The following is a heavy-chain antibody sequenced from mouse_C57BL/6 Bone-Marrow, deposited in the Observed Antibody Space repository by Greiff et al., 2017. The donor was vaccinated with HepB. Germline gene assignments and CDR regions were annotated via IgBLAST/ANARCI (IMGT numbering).Heavy chain of an antibody. Sequence: QVQLKESGPGLVAPSQSLSITCTVSGFSFTSYGVHWVRQPPGKGLEWLVVIWSDGSTTYNSALKSRLNISKYNSKSQVFLKMNSLQTDDTAMYYCARPAYYNAMDYWGQGTSVTVTS. CDR3: ARPAYYNAMDY. V-gene: IGHV2-6*03. D-gene: IGHD2-10*01. CDR1: GFSFTSYG. CDR2: IWSDGST. J-gene: IGHJ4*01.